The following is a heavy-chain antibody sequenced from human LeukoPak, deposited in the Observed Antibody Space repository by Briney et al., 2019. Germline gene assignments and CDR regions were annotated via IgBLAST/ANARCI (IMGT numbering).Heavy chain of an antibody. D-gene: IGHD6-19*01. J-gene: IGHJ4*02. V-gene: IGHV4-59*01. CDR3: ARVDKDPSGWYASD. Sequence: PSETLSLTCTVSGGSISSYYWSWIRQPPGKGLEWVGYIYYSGSTNYNPSLKSRVTISVDTSKNQFSLKLSSVTAADTAVYYCARVDKDPSGWYASDWGQGTPVTVSS. CDR2: IYYSGST. CDR1: GGSISSYY.